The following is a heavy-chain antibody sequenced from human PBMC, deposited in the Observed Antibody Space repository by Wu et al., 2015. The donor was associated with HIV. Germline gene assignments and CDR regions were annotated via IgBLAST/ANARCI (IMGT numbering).Heavy chain of an antibody. CDR2: INPSGGST. CDR3: ARGSSETAVTGQGAFDI. Sequence: QVQLVQSGAEVKKPGASVKVSCKASGYTFTTYYMHWVRQAPGQGLEWMGIINPSGGSTNYAQKFQGRVTMTGDTSTSTVYMELSSLRSEDTAVYYCARGSSETAVTGQGAFDIWAKGQWSRLF. D-gene: IGHD6-19*01. CDR1: GYTFTTYY. V-gene: IGHV1-46*01. J-gene: IGHJ3*02.